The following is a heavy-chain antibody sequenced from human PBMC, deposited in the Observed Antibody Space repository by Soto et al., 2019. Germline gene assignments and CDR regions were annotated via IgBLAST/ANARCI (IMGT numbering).Heavy chain of an antibody. J-gene: IGHJ5*02. D-gene: IGHD2-15*01. CDR3: AKDRKWLLHWFDP. V-gene: IGHV3-30*18. CDR2: ISYDGSDK. Sequence: QVQLVESGGGVVQPGKSLTLSCAASGFTFSSFGMHWVRQAPGKGLEWVAFISYDGSDKYYADSVKGRFTTSRDNSKNTLYLQMNSLRREDTALYYCAKDRKWLLHWFDPWGQGTLVTVSS. CDR1: GFTFSSFG.